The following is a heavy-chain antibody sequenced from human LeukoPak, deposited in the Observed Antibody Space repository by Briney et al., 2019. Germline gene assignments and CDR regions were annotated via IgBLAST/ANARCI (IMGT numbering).Heavy chain of an antibody. V-gene: IGHV3-21*01. Sequence: GGSLRLSCAASGFTFSDAWMNWVRQAPGKGLEWVSSISSSSSYIYYADSLKGRFTISRDNAKNSLSLQMNSLRAEDTAVYYCARDGSYYDILTGYYDYWGQGTLVTVSS. J-gene: IGHJ4*02. CDR2: ISSSSSYI. D-gene: IGHD3-9*01. CDR3: ARDGSYYDILTGYYDY. CDR1: GFTFSDAW.